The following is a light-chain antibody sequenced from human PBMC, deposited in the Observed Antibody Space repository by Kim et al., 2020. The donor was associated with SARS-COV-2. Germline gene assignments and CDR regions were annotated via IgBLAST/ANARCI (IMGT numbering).Light chain of an antibody. Sequence: TVTTSCPRSSGRIASSYVQWFQQRPGSTPTTVIYEDDQRPSGVPDRFSGSIDSSSNSASLTISGLGTEDEADYYCQSYDSTNPWVFGGGTQLTVL. CDR3: QSYDSTNPWV. J-gene: IGLJ3*02. CDR1: SGRIASSY. V-gene: IGLV6-57*01. CDR2: EDD.